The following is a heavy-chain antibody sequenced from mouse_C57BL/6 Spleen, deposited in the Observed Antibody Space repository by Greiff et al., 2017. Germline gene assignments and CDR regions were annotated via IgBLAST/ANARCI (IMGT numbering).Heavy chain of an antibody. Sequence: VQLQQPGAELVKPGASVKLSCKASGYTFTSYWMHWVKQRPGQGLEWIGMIRPNSGSTNYNEKFKSKATLTVDKSSSTAYMQLSSLTSEDSAVYYCARGLLPHWYFDVGGTGTTVTVSS. V-gene: IGHV1-64*01. CDR2: IRPNSGST. J-gene: IGHJ1*03. CDR3: ARGLLPHWYFDV. D-gene: IGHD2-3*01. CDR1: GYTFTSYW.